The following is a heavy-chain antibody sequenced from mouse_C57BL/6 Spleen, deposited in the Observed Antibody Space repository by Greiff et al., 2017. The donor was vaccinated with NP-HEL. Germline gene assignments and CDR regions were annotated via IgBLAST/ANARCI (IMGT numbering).Heavy chain of an antibody. J-gene: IGHJ1*03. V-gene: IGHV5-16*01. D-gene: IGHD2-3*01. CDR1: GFTFSDYY. CDR2: INYDGSST. Sequence: EVQLVESEGGLVQPGSSMKLSCTASGFTFSDYYMAWVRQVPEKGLEWVANINYDGSSTYYLDSLKSRFIISRANAKNILYLQMSSLKSEDTATYYCARVDDYWYFDVWGTGTTVTVSS. CDR3: ARVDDYWYFDV.